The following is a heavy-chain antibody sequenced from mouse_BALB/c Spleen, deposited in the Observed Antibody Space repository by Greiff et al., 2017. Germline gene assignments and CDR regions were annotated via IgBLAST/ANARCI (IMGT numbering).Heavy chain of an antibody. V-gene: IGHV5-12-2*01. J-gene: IGHJ4*01. CDR1: GFTFSSYT. D-gene: IGHD3-2*01. Sequence: EVQGVESGGGLVRPGGSLKLSCAASGFTFSSYTMSWVRQTPEKRLEWVAYISNGGGSTYYPDTVKGRFTISRDNAKNTLYLQMSSLKSEDTAMYYCARDRYDAMDYWGQGTSVTVSS. CDR3: ARDRYDAMDY. CDR2: ISNGGGST.